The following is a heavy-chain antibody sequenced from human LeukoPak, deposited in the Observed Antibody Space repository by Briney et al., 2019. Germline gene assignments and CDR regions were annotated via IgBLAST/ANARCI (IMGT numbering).Heavy chain of an antibody. V-gene: IGHV4-59*08. Sequence: SETLSFTCTVSGGSISGYYWSWIRQPPGKGLEYIGHIYYSGSTNYNPSLESRVTILVDTSKNQFSLRLSSVTAADTALYYCARRGYCSGGSCHSFDYWCQRTLVTVSS. J-gene: IGHJ4*02. CDR2: IYYSGST. D-gene: IGHD2-15*01. CDR1: GGSISGYY. CDR3: ARRGYCSGGSCHSFDY.